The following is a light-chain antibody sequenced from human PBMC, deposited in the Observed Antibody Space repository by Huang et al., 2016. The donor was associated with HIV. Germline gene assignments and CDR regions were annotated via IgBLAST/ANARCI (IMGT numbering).Light chain of an antibody. J-gene: IGKJ4*01. CDR2: AGS. CDR1: QTIKNY. CDR3: QQSYNIPLT. Sequence: DIQMTQSPSSLSASVGDRVTITCRASQTIKNYLNWYQQKAGKAPTPLIYAGSSVQTGVPSRLSGSGSGTDFTLTISSLQLEDFATYYCQQSYNIPLTFGGGTKVEI. V-gene: IGKV1-39*01.